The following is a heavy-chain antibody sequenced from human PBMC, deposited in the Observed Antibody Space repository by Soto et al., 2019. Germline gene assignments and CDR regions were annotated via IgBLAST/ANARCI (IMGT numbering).Heavy chain of an antibody. J-gene: IGHJ4*02. D-gene: IGHD6-13*01. CDR3: ARVGAAAAYYDY. Sequence: EVQLVESGGGLVQPGGSLRLSCAASGFTFSSYDMHWVRQATGTGLDWVSAIGNAGDTYYPGSVKGRFTISRENAKNSLYLQMNSLRAGDTAVYYCARVGAAAAYYDYWGQGTLFTVAS. CDR2: IGNAGDT. CDR1: GFTFSSYD. V-gene: IGHV3-13*01.